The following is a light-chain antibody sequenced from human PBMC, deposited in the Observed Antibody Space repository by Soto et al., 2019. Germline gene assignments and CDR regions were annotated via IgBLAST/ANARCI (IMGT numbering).Light chain of an antibody. V-gene: IGLV2-14*03. CDR2: EVS. CDR1: SSDVGGYNY. J-gene: IGLJ3*02. Sequence: QSALTQPASVSGSPGQSITISCTGTSSDVGGYNYVSWFQQHPGKAPKLNIYEVSNRPSGVSNRFSGSKSGYTASLTISELQAEDEADYYCTSFTSSSTWVFGGGTKLTVL. CDR3: TSFTSSSTWV.